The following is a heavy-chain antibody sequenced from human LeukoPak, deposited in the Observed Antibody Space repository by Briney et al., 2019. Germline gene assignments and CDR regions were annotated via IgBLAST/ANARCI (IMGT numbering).Heavy chain of an antibody. J-gene: IGHJ5*02. Sequence: SGPTLVNPTQTLTLTCTFSGFSLSTSGMSVSWIRQPPGKALEWLARIDWDDDKDYSTSLKTRLTISKDTSKNQVVLTMTHMDPVDTATYYCARASYSGSPVGFDPWGQGTLVTVSS. CDR3: ARASYSGSPVGFDP. D-gene: IGHD1-26*01. V-gene: IGHV2-70*11. CDR2: IDWDDDK. CDR1: GFSLSTSGMS.